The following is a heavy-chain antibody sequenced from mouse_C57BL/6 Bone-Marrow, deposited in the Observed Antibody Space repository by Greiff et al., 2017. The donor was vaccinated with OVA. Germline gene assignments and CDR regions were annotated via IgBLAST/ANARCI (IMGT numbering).Heavy chain of an antibody. CDR1: GYTFTSYD. D-gene: IGHD1-1*01. J-gene: IGHJ2*01. CDR3: ARDSIYYYGSRFDY. V-gene: IGHV1-85*01. Sequence: VKLVESGPELVKPGASVKLSCKASGYTFTSYDINWVKQRPGQGLEWIGWIYPRDGSTKYNEKFKGKATLTVDTSSSTAYMELHSLTSEDSAVYFCARDSIYYYGSRFDYWGQGTTLTVSS. CDR2: IYPRDGST.